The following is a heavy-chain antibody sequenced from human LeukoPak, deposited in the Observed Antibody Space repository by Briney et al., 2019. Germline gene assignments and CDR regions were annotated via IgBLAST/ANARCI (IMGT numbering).Heavy chain of an antibody. CDR2: IHRSGGP. Sequence: SETLSLTCTVSLDSTTSNFWSWVRHPPGKGLEWIGEIHRSGGPNYNPSLQSRVTISIDRSRKQIVLELSSVTAADTAVYYCAREILGGFNPGAYWGQGTLVTVSS. CDR3: AREILGGFNPGAY. J-gene: IGHJ4*02. V-gene: IGHV4-4*02. D-gene: IGHD1-14*01. CDR1: LDSTTSNF.